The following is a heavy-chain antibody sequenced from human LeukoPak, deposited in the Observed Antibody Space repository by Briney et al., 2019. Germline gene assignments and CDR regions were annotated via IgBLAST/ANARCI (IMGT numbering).Heavy chain of an antibody. CDR2: ISYDGSNK. CDR1: GFTFSSYG. D-gene: IGHD2-15*01. V-gene: IGHV3-30*18. Sequence: GRSLRLSCAASGFTFSSYGMHWVRQAPGKGLEWVAVISYDGSNKKYADSVKGRFTISRDNSKNTLYLQMNSLRAEDAAVYYCAKAPVTTCSGAYCYPFDYWGQGTLVTVSS. J-gene: IGHJ4*02. CDR3: AKAPVTTCSGAYCYPFDY.